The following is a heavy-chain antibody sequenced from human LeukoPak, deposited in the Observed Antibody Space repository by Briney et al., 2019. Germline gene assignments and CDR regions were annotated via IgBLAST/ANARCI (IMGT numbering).Heavy chain of an antibody. CDR1: GGSISSYY. J-gene: IGHJ5*02. Sequence: SATLSLTCTVAGGSISSYYWSWIRPPPGKGGEWIGYIYYSGSTNYNPTLKSRVTISLDTSKNQFSLKLSSVTAADTAVYYCARDPPKNCSGGSCYSGGFDPWGQGTLVTVSS. CDR3: ARDPPKNCSGGSCYSGGFDP. D-gene: IGHD2-15*01. V-gene: IGHV4-59*01. CDR2: IYYSGST.